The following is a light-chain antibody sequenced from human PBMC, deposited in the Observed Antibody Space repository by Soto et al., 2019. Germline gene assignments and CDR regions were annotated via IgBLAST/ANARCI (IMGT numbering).Light chain of an antibody. CDR1: QGIRKD. Sequence: DIQMTQSPSSLSASVGDRVTITCRASQGIRKDLGWFQQKPGKAPKCLIYAVSSLQSGVPSRFSGSGSGTEFTLTIRCLQPDDVATYYCQGFNSYVWRFGEVAKVDIK. CDR3: QGFNSYVWR. CDR2: AVS. V-gene: IGKV1-17*01. J-gene: IGKJ1*01.